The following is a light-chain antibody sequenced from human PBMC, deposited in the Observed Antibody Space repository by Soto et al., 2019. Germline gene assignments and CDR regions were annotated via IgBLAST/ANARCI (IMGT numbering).Light chain of an antibody. V-gene: IGKV1-5*03. CDR1: QTISSW. CDR3: QQLSLA. J-gene: IGKJ4*01. CDR2: KAS. Sequence: IQMTQSPSTLSGSVGDRVTITCRASQTISSWLAWYQQKPGKAPKLLIYKASTLKSGVPSRFSGSGSGTEFTLTISSLQPEDFASSFRQQLSLAFGGGTKVAIK.